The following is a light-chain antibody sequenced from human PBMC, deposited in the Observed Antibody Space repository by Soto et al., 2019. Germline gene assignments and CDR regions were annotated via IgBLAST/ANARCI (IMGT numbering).Light chain of an antibody. CDR3: QQYINRWT. J-gene: IGKJ1*01. CDR1: QSISTW. Sequence: DIQMTQSPSTLSASVGDRVTITCRASQSISTWLAWYQQKPGKAPKLLIYKASSLESGVPSRFSGSGSGTKFTLIISSLQPDDSATYYCQQYINRWTFGQGTKVEIK. CDR2: KAS. V-gene: IGKV1-5*03.